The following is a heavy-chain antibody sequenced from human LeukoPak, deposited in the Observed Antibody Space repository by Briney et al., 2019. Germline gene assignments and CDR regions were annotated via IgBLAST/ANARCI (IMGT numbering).Heavy chain of an antibody. Sequence: SGPTLVNPSETLSLTCTVSGGSISSYYWSWIRQPAGKGLEWIGRIYTSGSTNYNPSLKSRVTMSVDTSKNQFSLKLSSVSAADTAVYYCARVHPISTLELPRIDAFDIWGQGTMVTVSS. J-gene: IGHJ3*02. CDR2: IYTSGST. CDR3: ARVHPISTLELPRIDAFDI. D-gene: IGHD1-7*01. CDR1: GGSISSYY. V-gene: IGHV4-4*07.